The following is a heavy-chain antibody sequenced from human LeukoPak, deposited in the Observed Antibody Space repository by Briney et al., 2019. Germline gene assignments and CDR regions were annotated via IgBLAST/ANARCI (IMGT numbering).Heavy chain of an antibody. CDR3: AREGYSGHDFIY. J-gene: IGHJ4*02. D-gene: IGHD5-12*01. V-gene: IGHV4-59*01. CDR2: IYHSGDT. CDR1: GGSISSYY. Sequence: SETLSLTCTVSGGSISSYYWSWIRQPPGKGLEWIGYIYHSGDTKYNPSLKSRVTISVDTSKNQFSLRLRPVTAADTAVYYCAREGYSGHDFIYWGQGTLVTVSS.